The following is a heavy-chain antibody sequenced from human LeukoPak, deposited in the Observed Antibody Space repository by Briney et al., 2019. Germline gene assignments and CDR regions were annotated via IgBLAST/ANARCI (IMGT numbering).Heavy chain of an antibody. Sequence: SETLSLTCTVSGASMTSYYWTWIRQPPGKGLEWVGYMYFGERTHYNPSPKSRATLSIDTSKKQSSLNLKSVTAADTAVYYCARIPGDRPDDWGQGTLVTVS. CDR1: GASMTSYY. J-gene: IGHJ4*02. CDR3: ARIPGDRPDD. D-gene: IGHD7-27*01. V-gene: IGHV4-59*01. CDR2: MYFGERT.